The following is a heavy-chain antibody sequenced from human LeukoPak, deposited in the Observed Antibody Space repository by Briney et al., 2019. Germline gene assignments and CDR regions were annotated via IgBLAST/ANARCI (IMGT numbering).Heavy chain of an antibody. CDR3: ASLNIAVAGTFDY. CDR1: GFTFSSYA. Sequence: GRSLRLSCAASGFTFSSYAMHWVRQAPGKGLEWVAVISYDGSNKHYADSVKGRFTISRDNSKNTLYLQMNSLRAEDTAVYYCASLNIAVAGTFDYWGQGTLVTVSS. V-gene: IGHV3-30-3*01. CDR2: ISYDGSNK. J-gene: IGHJ4*02. D-gene: IGHD6-19*01.